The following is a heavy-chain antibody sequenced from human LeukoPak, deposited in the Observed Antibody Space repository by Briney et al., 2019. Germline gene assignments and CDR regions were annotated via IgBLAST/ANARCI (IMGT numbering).Heavy chain of an antibody. CDR3: ARDLGVGYSGYLLPDY. V-gene: IGHV1-46*01. CDR2: IDPSSGTT. Sequence: ASVKVSCKASGYTFTSCYMHWVRQAPGQVLEWMGIIDPSSGTTSYAQKFQGRVTMTRDTSTSTVNMELSSLRSGDTAVYYCARDLGVGYSGYLLPDYWGQGTLVTVSS. D-gene: IGHD3-3*01. CDR1: GYTFTSCY. J-gene: IGHJ4*02.